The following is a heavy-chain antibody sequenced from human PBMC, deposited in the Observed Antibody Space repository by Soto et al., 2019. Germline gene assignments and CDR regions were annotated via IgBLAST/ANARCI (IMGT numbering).Heavy chain of an antibody. CDR1: GASISGFY. V-gene: IGHV4-4*07. CDR3: PRSYGDRLVFAN. Sequence: SETLSLTCTVSGASISGFYWSWIRQPAGKGLEWVGRIYPTGTNNYNPSLKSRVSMSLDTSKNQFSLRLTSVTAADTAVYYCPRSYGDRLVFANWGQGTPVTVSS. J-gene: IGHJ4*02. CDR2: IYPTGTN. D-gene: IGHD3-9*01.